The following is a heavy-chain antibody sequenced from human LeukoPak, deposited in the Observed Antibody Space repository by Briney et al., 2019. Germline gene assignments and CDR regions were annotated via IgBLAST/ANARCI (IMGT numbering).Heavy chain of an antibody. J-gene: IGHJ4*02. CDR2: ISYDGSNK. CDR3: AKDSRHSGSSWPFYYFDY. D-gene: IGHD1-26*01. CDR1: GFTFSSYG. V-gene: IGHV3-30*18. Sequence: GRSLRLSCAASGFTFSSYGMHCVRQAPGKGLEWVAVISYDGSNKYYADSVKGRFTISRDNSKNTLYLQMNSLRAEDTAVYYCAKDSRHSGSSWPFYYFDYWGQGILVTVSS.